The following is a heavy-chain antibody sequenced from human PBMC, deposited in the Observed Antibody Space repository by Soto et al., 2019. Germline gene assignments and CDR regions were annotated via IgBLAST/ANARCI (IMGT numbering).Heavy chain of an antibody. D-gene: IGHD3-10*01. J-gene: IGHJ6*02. CDR1: GDSVSSNSAA. V-gene: IGHV6-1*01. Sequence: SQTLSLTCAISGDSVSSNSAAWNCIRQSPSRGLEWLGRTSYRSKWYNDYAVSVKSRITINPDTSKNQFSLQLNSVTPEDTAVYYCARGATMVRGVTNYYYYGMDVWGQGTTVTVSS. CDR3: ARGATMVRGVTNYYYYGMDV. CDR2: TSYRSKWYN.